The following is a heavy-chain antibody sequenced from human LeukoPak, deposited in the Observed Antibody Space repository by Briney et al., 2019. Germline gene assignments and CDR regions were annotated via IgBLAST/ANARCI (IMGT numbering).Heavy chain of an antibody. CDR1: GFIFSSYS. J-gene: IGHJ4*02. D-gene: IGHD2-8*01. CDR2: ISSSSSYI. CDR3: AREWSRFTPPDY. V-gene: IGHV3-21*01. Sequence: GGSLRLSCAASGFIFSSYSMNWVRQAPGKGLEWVSSISSSSSYIYYADSVKGRFTISRDNAKNSLYLQMNSLRAEVTAVYYCAREWSRFTPPDYWGQGTLVTVSS.